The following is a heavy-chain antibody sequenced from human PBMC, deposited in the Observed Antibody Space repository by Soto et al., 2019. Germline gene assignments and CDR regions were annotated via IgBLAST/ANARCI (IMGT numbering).Heavy chain of an antibody. CDR3: ARDQTKWLKDASDF. CDR2: ISPSNGNT. V-gene: IGHV1-18*01. Sequence: QVHLVQSGGEVKKPGASVKVSCKASGYTFVNHGISWVRQAPGQGLEWLGWISPSNGNTNYAQKFPGRVTMTTDTSPSTAYMELRSLRSDDTAVYYCARDQTKWLKDASDFWGQGTMVTVPS. J-gene: IGHJ3*01. CDR1: GYTFVNHG. D-gene: IGHD5-12*01.